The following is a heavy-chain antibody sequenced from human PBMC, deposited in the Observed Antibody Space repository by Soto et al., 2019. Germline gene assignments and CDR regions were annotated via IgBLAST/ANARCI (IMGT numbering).Heavy chain of an antibody. CDR2: ISSTTNYM. Sequence: XGSLRLACAADGFTSTRISISWVRQAPGKGLEWVSSISSTTNYMYYGDSMKGRFTISRDNAKNSLYLEMNSLRAEDTAVYYCARESEDLTSNFDYWGQGTLVTVSS. CDR1: GFTSTRIS. V-gene: IGHV3-21*06. J-gene: IGHJ4*02. CDR3: ARESEDLTSNFDY.